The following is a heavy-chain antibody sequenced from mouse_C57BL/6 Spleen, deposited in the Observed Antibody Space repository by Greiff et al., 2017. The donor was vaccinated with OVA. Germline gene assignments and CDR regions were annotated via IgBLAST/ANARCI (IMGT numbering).Heavy chain of an antibody. D-gene: IGHD3-2*02. CDR1: GYSITSGYY. CDR2: ISYDGSN. Sequence: EVKLQESGPGLVKPSQSLSLTCSVTGYSITSGYYWNWIRQFPGNKLEWMGYISYDGSNNYNPSLKNRISITRDTSKNQFFLKLNSVTTEDTATYYCARDQGDVGYWGQGTTLTVSS. CDR3: ARDQGDVGY. J-gene: IGHJ2*01. V-gene: IGHV3-6*01.